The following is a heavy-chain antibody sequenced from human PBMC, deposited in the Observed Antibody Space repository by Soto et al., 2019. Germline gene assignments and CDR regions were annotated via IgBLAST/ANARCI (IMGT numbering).Heavy chain of an antibody. Sequence: QVQLVESGGGLVKPGGSLRLSCAASGFSFSDYYMTWIRQAPGKGLEWVSHISSSGSSTYYADSVKGRFTISRDNAQKSLYLQMNSLGAEDTAMYYCARRAPTGRHFDYWGQGTLVTVSS. D-gene: IGHD1-1*01. J-gene: IGHJ4*02. CDR2: ISSSGSST. CDR1: GFSFSDYY. V-gene: IGHV3-11*01. CDR3: ARRAPTGRHFDY.